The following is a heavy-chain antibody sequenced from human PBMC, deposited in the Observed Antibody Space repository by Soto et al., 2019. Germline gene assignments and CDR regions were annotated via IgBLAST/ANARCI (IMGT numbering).Heavy chain of an antibody. CDR3: ARDGGYFDWLQYYFDY. D-gene: IGHD3-9*01. J-gene: IGHJ4*02. CDR2: ISSSSSYI. Sequence: GWSLRLSCAPSGFTFSSYSMNWIRQAPGKGLEWVSSISSSSSYIYYADSVKGRFTISRDNAKNSLYLQMNSLRAEDTAVYYCARDGGYFDWLQYYFDYWGQGTLVTVSS. CDR1: GFTFSSYS. V-gene: IGHV3-21*01.